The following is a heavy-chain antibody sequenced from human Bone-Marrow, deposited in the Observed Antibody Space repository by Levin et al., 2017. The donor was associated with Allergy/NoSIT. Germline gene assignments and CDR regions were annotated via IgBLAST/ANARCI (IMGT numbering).Heavy chain of an antibody. CDR2: IYHTGYT. CDR1: DSISTYY. J-gene: IGHJ4*02. V-gene: IGHV4-59*01. D-gene: IGHD2-15*01. CDR3: AKGGSWPIFDN. Sequence: KTSETLSLTCSVDSISTYYWSWIRQTPEKGLEWLGYIYHTGYTTYNPSLKSRVTILVDTSKSQFSLTLNSVTAADTGLYYCAKGGSWPIFDNWGQGAPVIVSS.